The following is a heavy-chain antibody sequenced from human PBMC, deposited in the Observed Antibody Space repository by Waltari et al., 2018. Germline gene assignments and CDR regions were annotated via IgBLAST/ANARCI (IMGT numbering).Heavy chain of an antibody. V-gene: IGHV1-69*08. CDR3: AREGWSSTSGYEGDYYGMDV. D-gene: IGHD2-2*01. CDR2: MRPSLGRV. Sequence: QVQLVQSGAEVKKPGSSVKVSCKASGGTFSSYTISWVRQAHGQGLEWMGSMRPSLGRVNYGQKFQGRVTITADKATSKADMEWSSLRSEDTAVYYCAREGWSSTSGYEGDYYGMDVWGQGTTVTVSS. CDR1: GGTFSSYT. J-gene: IGHJ6*02.